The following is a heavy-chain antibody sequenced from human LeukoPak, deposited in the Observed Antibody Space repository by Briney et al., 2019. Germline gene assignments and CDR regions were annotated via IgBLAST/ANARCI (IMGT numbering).Heavy chain of an antibody. V-gene: IGHV1-18*01. D-gene: IGHD2-2*01. CDR2: ISAYNGDA. CDR1: GYTFSSYG. Sequence: ASVKVSCKASGYTFSSYGITWVRQAPGQGLEWMGWISAYNGDANYAQNFQGRVTMTTDTSTSTAYMELRSLRSDDTAVYYCARGYCSSTSCYSFDYWGQGTLVTVSS. J-gene: IGHJ4*02. CDR3: ARGYCSSTSCYSFDY.